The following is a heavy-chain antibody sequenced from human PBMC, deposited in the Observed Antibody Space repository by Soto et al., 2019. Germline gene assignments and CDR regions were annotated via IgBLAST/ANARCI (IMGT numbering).Heavy chain of an antibody. CDR1: AGSISSSSNY. CDR3: ARHITRDYDFWSGYPSHWFDP. J-gene: IGHJ5*02. Sequence: PSETLSLTCTVSAGSISSSSNYRGWIRQPPGKGLEWIGSIYFDGTTHYNPSLKSRVTISVDPSKNQFSQTLSPVTAADTAVYYCARHITRDYDFWSGYPSHWFDPWGQGTLVTVSS. V-gene: IGHV4-39*01. D-gene: IGHD3-3*01. CDR2: IYFDGTT.